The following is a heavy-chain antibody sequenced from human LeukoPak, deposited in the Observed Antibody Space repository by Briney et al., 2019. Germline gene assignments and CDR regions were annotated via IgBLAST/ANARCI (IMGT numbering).Heavy chain of an antibody. CDR2: ISSSSSYI. CDR1: GFTFSSYS. CDR3: ARDTDSGSYRVYYYGMDV. V-gene: IGHV3-21*01. J-gene: IGHJ6*02. D-gene: IGHD1-26*01. Sequence: GGSLRLSCVASGFTFSSYSMNWVRQAPGKGLEWVSPISSSSSYIYYADSVKGRFTISRDNAKNSLYLQMNSLRAEDTAVYYCARDTDSGSYRVYYYGMDVWGQGTTVTVSS.